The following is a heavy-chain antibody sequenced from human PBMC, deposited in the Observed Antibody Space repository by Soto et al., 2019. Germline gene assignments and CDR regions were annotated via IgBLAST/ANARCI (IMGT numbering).Heavy chain of an antibody. CDR3: ARGPLLWFGELLYWFDP. J-gene: IGHJ5*02. CDR2: IYYSGST. V-gene: IGHV4-31*02. D-gene: IGHD3-10*01. CDR1: GGSISSGGYY. Sequence: SETLSLTCTVSGGSISSGGYYWSWIRQHPGKGLEWIGYIYYSGSTYYNPSLKSRVTISVDTSKNQFSLKLSSVTAADTAVYYCARGPLLWFGELLYWFDPWGQGTLVTVSS.